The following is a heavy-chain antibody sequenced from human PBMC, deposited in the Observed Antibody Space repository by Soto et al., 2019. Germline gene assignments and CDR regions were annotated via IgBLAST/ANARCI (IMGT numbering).Heavy chain of an antibody. CDR3: ASVEDEWDFDY. CDR1: GGTFSSYT. J-gene: IGHJ4*02. V-gene: IGHV1-69*02. D-gene: IGHD2-8*01. CDR2: IIPILGIA. Sequence: QVQLVQSGAEVKKPGSSVKVSCKASGGTFSSYTISWVRQAPGQGLEWMGRIIPILGIANYAQKFQGRVTITADKSTSTAYMELSSLRSEDTAVYYCASVEDEWDFDYWGQGTLVTVSS.